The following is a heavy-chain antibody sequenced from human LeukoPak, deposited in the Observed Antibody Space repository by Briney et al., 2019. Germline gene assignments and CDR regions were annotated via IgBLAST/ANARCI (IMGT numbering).Heavy chain of an antibody. D-gene: IGHD6-19*01. J-gene: IGHJ1*01. V-gene: IGHV4-61*05. Sequence: KSSETLSLTCTVSGGSISSSSHYWGWIRQSPEKGLEWIAYIHYSGNTYFNLSLKSRVTISVDTSKNQLSLKLSSVTAADTALYYCAASQQWLSWAHWGQGTLVIVSS. CDR1: GGSISSSSHY. CDR2: IHYSGNT. CDR3: AASQQWLSWAH.